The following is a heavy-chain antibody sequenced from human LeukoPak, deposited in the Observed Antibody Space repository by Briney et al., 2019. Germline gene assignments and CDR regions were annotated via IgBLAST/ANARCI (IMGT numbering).Heavy chain of an antibody. CDR3: TTRRGYSYGSPHY. Sequence: GGSLRLSXAASGFTFGNAWMSWVRQAPGKGLEWVGRIKSKTDGGTTDYAAPVKGRFTISRDDSKNTLYLQMNSLKTEDTAVYYCTTRRGYSYGSPHYWGQGTLVTVSS. V-gene: IGHV3-15*01. CDR1: GFTFGNAW. J-gene: IGHJ4*02. CDR2: IKSKTDGGTT. D-gene: IGHD5-18*01.